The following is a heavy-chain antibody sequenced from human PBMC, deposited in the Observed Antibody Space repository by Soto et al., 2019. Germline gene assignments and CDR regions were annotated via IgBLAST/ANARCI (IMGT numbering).Heavy chain of an antibody. V-gene: IGHV4-39*01. CDR2: IFYSGST. CDR3: AREHAFVWGHYRFTAPTY. J-gene: IGHJ4*01. Sequence: PSETLSVTCSVSGGSIISSSYYWGWIRQPPGKGLEWIGSIFYSGSTYYNPSLKSRVTISVDTSKNQFSLKLSSVTAADTAVYYCAREHAFVWGHYRFTAPTYWRHGTLVTVSP. CDR1: GGSIISSSYY. D-gene: IGHD3-16*02.